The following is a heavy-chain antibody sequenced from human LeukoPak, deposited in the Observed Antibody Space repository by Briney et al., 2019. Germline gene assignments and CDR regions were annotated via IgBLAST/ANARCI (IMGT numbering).Heavy chain of an antibody. D-gene: IGHD3-10*01. V-gene: IGHV4-59*01. J-gene: IGHJ4*02. CDR3: ARGHFYGSGLFY. Sequence: SETLSLTCTVSGGSISSYYWSWIRQPPGKGLEWIGYIYYSGSTNYNPSLKSRVTISVDTSKNQFSLKLNSVTAADTAVYYCARGHFYGSGLFYWGQGILVTVSS. CDR1: GGSISSYY. CDR2: IYYSGST.